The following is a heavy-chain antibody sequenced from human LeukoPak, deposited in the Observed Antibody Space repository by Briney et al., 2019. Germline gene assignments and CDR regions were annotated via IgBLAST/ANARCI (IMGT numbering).Heavy chain of an antibody. CDR1: GFTFSTYD. D-gene: IGHD3-10*01. J-gene: IGHJ5*02. Sequence: PGGSLRLSCAGSGFTFSTYDMHWVRQAPGKGLEWVAIFSYDEFKKSYIDSVKGRFTVSRDTSRNTLYLQMSSLRSDDTAVYYCVLTTFYYDSGTMKYNWYEPWGQGTV. V-gene: IGHV3-30*03. CDR2: FSYDEFKK. CDR3: VLTTFYYDSGTMKYNWYEP.